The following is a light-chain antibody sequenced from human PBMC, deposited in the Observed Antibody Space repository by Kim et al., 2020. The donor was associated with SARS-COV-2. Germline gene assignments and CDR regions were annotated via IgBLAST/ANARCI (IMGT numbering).Light chain of an antibody. CDR2: QDN. CDR1: KLGDKY. V-gene: IGLV3-1*01. Sequence: VAPGQTASLTCSGDKLGDKYACWYQQKPGQSPVLVIYQDNKRPSGIPERFTGSNSGNTATLTISGTQAMDEADYYCQAWDSSTVVFGGGTQLTVL. J-gene: IGLJ2*01. CDR3: QAWDSSTVV.